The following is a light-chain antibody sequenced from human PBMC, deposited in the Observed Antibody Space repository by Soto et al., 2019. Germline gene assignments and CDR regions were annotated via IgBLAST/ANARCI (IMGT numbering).Light chain of an antibody. Sequence: QSVLTQPPSVSGAPGQRVTISCSGNSSNIGAGFDVHWYQQLPGAAPKLLIYASTNRPSGVPDRFSGSKSDTSASMAITGLQIDDEAAYYCRSYDNSLTGHVLFGGGTKLTVL. V-gene: IGLV1-40*01. J-gene: IGLJ2*01. CDR1: SSNIGAGFD. CDR3: RSYDNSLTGHVL. CDR2: AST.